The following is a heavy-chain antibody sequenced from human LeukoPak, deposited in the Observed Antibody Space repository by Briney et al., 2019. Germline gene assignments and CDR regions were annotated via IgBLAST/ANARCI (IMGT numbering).Heavy chain of an antibody. V-gene: IGHV3-33*01. Sequence: GGSLRLSCAASGFIFSSYGINWVRQAPGKGLEWVAVIWYDGSNKYYADSVKGRFAISRDNSKNTVDLQMNSLRAGDTAVYHCARSTATTHGYFEYWGQGTLVTVSS. D-gene: IGHD4-17*01. CDR1: GFIFSSYG. CDR2: IWYDGSNK. J-gene: IGHJ4*02. CDR3: ARSTATTHGYFEY.